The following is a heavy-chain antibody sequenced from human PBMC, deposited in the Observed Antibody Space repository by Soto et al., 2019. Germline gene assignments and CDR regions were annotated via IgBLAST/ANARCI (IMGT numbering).Heavy chain of an antibody. CDR1: GVSISSSY. J-gene: IGHJ3*02. CDR2: VYYTGST. V-gene: IGHV4-59*01. CDR3: ARGHYDTSGHSNTFDI. D-gene: IGHD3-22*01. Sequence: SETLSLTCTVSGVSISSSYWSWIRQSPGKGLEWIGYVYYTGSTYYNPSLKSRVTISVDTSKNQFSLELTSVTAADMAVYYCARGHYDTSGHSNTFDIWGQGTVVTVSS.